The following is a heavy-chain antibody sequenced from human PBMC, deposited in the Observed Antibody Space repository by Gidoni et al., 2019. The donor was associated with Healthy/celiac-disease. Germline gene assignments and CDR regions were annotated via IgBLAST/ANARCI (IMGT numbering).Heavy chain of an antibody. Sequence: EVQLVQSGAEVKKPGESLKISCKGSGYSFTSYWIGWVRQMPGKGLEWVGIIYPGDSDTRYSPSFQGQVTISADKSISTAYLQWSSLKASDTAMYYCAREWGDCSSTSCRNYYYYGMDVWGQGTTVTVSS. V-gene: IGHV5-51*01. CDR1: GYSFTSYW. CDR2: IYPGDSDT. J-gene: IGHJ6*02. CDR3: AREWGDCSSTSCRNYYYYGMDV. D-gene: IGHD2-2*01.